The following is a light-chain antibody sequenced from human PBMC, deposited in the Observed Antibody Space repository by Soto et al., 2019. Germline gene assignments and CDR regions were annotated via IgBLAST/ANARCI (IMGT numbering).Light chain of an antibody. V-gene: IGKV1-33*01. Sequence: DIQMTQSPSSLSASVGDRVTITCQASQDISNYLNWYQQKPGKAPKLLIYDASNLETGVPSRFSGSGSGTDFTFTISSLQPEDIATYYCQQYDRWFTFGPGTKVDIK. CDR2: DAS. CDR3: QQYDRWFT. CDR1: QDISNY. J-gene: IGKJ3*01.